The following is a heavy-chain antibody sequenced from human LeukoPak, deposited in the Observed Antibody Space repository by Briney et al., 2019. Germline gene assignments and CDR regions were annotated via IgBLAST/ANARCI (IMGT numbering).Heavy chain of an antibody. Sequence: SETLSLTCAVYGGSFSGYYWSWIRQPPGKGLEWIGEINHSGGTNYNPSLKSRVTISVDTSKNQFSLKLSSVTAADTAVYYCARGRRLADYFDYWGQGTLVTVSS. CDR1: GGSFSGYY. V-gene: IGHV4-34*01. J-gene: IGHJ4*02. CDR2: INHSGGT. CDR3: ARGRRLADYFDY.